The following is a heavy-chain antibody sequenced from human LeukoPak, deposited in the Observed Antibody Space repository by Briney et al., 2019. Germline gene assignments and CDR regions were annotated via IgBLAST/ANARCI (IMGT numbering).Heavy chain of an antibody. J-gene: IGHJ4*02. CDR1: GFTFSSYA. Sequence: GGSLRLSCAASGFTFSSYAMSWVRQAPGKGLEWVSYISSSSTIYYADSVKGRFTISRDNAKNSLYLQMNSLRAEDTAVYYCARVSAAGISSHFDYWGQGTLVTVSS. D-gene: IGHD6-13*01. CDR2: ISSSSTI. V-gene: IGHV3-48*01. CDR3: ARVSAAGISSHFDY.